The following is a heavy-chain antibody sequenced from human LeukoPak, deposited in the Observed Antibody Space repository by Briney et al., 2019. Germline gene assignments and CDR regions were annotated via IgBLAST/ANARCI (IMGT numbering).Heavy chain of an antibody. J-gene: IGHJ5*02. CDR3: ARGSSSWGGLANWFDP. CDR1: GGTFISYA. CDR2: ISAYNGNT. D-gene: IGHD6-13*01. V-gene: IGHV1-18*01. Sequence: ASVKVSCKASGGTFISYAISWVRQAPGQGLEWMGWISAYNGNTNYAQKLQGRVTMTTDTSTSIAYMELRSLRSDDTAVYYCARGSSSWGGLANWFDPWGQGTLVTVSS.